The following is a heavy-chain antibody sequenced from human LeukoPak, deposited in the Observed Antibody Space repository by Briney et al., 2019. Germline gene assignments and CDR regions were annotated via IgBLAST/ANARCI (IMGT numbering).Heavy chain of an antibody. CDR3: ARDAGGVWGSYFDY. V-gene: IGHV3-21*01. CDR1: GFTFGSYS. D-gene: IGHD3-16*01. J-gene: IGHJ4*02. Sequence: GGSLRLSCAASGFTFGSYSMNWVRQAPGKGLEWVSSISSSSSYIYYADSVKGRFTISRDNAKNSQYLQMNSLRAEDTAVYYCARDAGGVWGSYFDYWGQGTLVTVSS. CDR2: ISSSSSYI.